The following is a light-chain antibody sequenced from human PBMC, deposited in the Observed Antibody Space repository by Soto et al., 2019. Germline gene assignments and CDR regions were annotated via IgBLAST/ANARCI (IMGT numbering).Light chain of an antibody. CDR2: DAS. CDR3: QHYNSYPWT. J-gene: IGKJ1*01. CDR1: QGIGNA. Sequence: AAQLTQSPSSLSASVGDRVTRSCRASQGIGNALAWYQQKPGKAPKVLIYDASSLKSGVPSRFGGSGSGTEFTLTISSLQPDDFATYYCQHYNSYPWTFGQGTKVDIK. V-gene: IGKV1-13*02.